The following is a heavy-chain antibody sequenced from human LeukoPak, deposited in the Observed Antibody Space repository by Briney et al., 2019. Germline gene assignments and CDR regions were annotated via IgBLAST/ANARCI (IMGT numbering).Heavy chain of an antibody. J-gene: IGHJ4*02. CDR1: GGSISSSSYY. CDR2: IYYSGST. CDR3: ARHRSSSWYLVDY. V-gene: IGHV4-39*01. D-gene: IGHD6-13*01. Sequence: SETLSLTCTVSGGSISSSSYYWGWIRQPPGKGLEWIGSIYYSGSTYYDPSLKSRVTISVDTSKNQFSLKLSSVTAADTAVYYCARHRSSSWYLVDYWGQGTLVTVSS.